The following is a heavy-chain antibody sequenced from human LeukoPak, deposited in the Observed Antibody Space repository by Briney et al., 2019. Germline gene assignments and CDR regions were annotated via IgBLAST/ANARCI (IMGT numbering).Heavy chain of an antibody. V-gene: IGHV1-2*02. CDR1: GYAFTSHY. J-gene: IGHJ6*02. CDR2: ISPNDGGT. CDR3: ARAPPYYDFWSGYSSYYYYGMDV. D-gene: IGHD3-3*01. Sequence: ASVKVSCKTSGYAFTSHYIHWVRQAPGQGLEWMGWISPNDGGTIYAQRFQGRVTITRDTSITTAYMDLTSLTYDDTAVYYCARAPPYYDFWSGYSSYYYYGMDVWGQGTTVTVSS.